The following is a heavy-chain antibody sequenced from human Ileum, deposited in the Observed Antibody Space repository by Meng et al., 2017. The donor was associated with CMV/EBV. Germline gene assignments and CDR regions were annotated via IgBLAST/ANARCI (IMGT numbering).Heavy chain of an antibody. D-gene: IGHD2-21*02. V-gene: IGHV1-18*04. J-gene: IGHJ4*02. CDR2: ISAKNGDT. Sequence: QAQLVQSGPELQKPGASVKVSCKASRYNFDIFGMTWVRQAPGQGLEWVGWISAKNGDTRYARKFQGRVTVTTDTSTKTVYMEVRGLRSDDSAVYYCARAGAEVTTHFDFWGQGTRVTVSS. CDR3: ARAGAEVTTHFDF. CDR1: RYNFDIFG.